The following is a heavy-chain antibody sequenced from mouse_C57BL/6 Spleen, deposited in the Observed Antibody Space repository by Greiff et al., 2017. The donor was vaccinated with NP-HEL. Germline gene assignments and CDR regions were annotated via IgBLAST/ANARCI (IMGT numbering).Heavy chain of an antibody. CDR2: IDPSDSET. CDR1: GYTFTSYW. CDR3: ARSDYYGNSHWYFDV. D-gene: IGHD1-1*01. J-gene: IGHJ1*03. Sequence: QVQLQQPGAELVRPGSSVKLSCKASGYTFTSYWMHWVKQRPIQGLEWIGNIDPSDSETHYNQKFKDKATLTVDKSSSTAYMQLSSLTSEDSAVYYCARSDYYGNSHWYFDVWGTGTTVTVSS. V-gene: IGHV1-52*01.